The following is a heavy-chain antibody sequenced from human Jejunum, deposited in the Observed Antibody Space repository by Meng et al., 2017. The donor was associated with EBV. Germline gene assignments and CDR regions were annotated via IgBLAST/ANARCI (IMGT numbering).Heavy chain of an antibody. D-gene: IGHD5-18*01. Sequence: QVQLVQSGTEVKESGAPVNVSCKASGYTFTDDYLHWVRQAPGQGLEWMGRVNPNSGVTNYAEKFQGRVTMTRDTSISTSYMEVSRLTSDDTAVYYCARPISGYTYYFDYWGQGTLVTVSS. CDR1: GYTFTDDY. V-gene: IGHV1-2*06. CDR2: VNPNSGVT. CDR3: ARPISGYTYYFDY. J-gene: IGHJ4*02.